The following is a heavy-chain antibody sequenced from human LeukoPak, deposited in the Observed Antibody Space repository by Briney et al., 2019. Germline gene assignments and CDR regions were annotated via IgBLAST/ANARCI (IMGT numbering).Heavy chain of an antibody. CDR1: GFTFSSYA. CDR2: LSSGGGST. D-gene: IGHD6-19*01. Sequence: GGSLRLSCAASGFTFSSYAMSWVRPAPGKGLEWVSSLSSGGGSTYYTDSVKGRFTISRDNSGNTLYLQMNSLRPEDTAVYYCAKRDSSGWYVLDYWGQGTLVTVSS. V-gene: IGHV3-23*01. J-gene: IGHJ4*02. CDR3: AKRDSSGWYVLDY.